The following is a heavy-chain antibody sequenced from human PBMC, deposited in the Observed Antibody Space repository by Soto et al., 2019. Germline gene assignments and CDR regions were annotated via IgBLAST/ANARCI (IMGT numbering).Heavy chain of an antibody. CDR2: IYPGDSDT. CDR1: GYNFTSFW. CDR3: ARTAAAGKYYYGTDV. V-gene: IGHV5-51*01. J-gene: IGHJ6*02. D-gene: IGHD6-13*01. Sequence: GVLLKISCKGSGYNFTSFWVGRVRQMTGKGLEWMGIIYPGDSDTRYSPSFQGQVTISADKSISTAYLQWSSLKASDTAMYYCARTAAAGKYYYGTDVWGQGTTVTRSS.